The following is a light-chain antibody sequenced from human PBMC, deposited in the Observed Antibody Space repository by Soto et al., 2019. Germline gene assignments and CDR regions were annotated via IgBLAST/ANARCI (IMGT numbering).Light chain of an antibody. CDR2: GAS. Sequence: DIVMTQSPGTLSLSPGERAILSCRASQSISSSYLAWYQQKPGQAPRLLIFGASTRATGIPDRFSGSGSGTDFTLTISRLEPEDFAVYYCQQYGSSGMYTFGQGTKLEIK. CDR3: QQYGSSGMYT. V-gene: IGKV3-20*01. CDR1: QSISSSY. J-gene: IGKJ2*01.